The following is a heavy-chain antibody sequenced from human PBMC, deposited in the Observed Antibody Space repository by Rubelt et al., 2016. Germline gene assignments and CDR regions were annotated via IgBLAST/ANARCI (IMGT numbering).Heavy chain of an antibody. V-gene: IGHV3-66*01. CDR1: GFTFSSYA. D-gene: IGHD1-26*01. Sequence: VQPGRSLRLSCAASGFTFSSYAMSWVRQAPGKGLEWVSVIYSGGSTYYADSVKGRFAISRDNSKNTLYLQMNSLRAEDTAVYYCAREDELMVGAMGLDYWGQGTLVTVSS. CDR2: IYSGGST. J-gene: IGHJ4*02. CDR3: AREDELMVGAMGLDY.